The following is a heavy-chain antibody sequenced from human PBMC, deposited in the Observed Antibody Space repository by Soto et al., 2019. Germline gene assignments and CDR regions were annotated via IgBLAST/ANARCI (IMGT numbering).Heavy chain of an antibody. V-gene: IGHV1-69*13. CDR3: AREWYNWNYYYFDY. J-gene: IGHJ4*02. CDR1: GGTFSSYA. D-gene: IGHD1-7*01. CDR2: IIPIFGTA. Sequence: GASVKVSCKASGGTFSSYAISWVRQAPGQGLEWMGGIIPIFGTANYAQKFQGRVTITADESTSTAYMELSSLRSEDTAVYYCAREWYNWNYYYFDYWGQGTLVTVSS.